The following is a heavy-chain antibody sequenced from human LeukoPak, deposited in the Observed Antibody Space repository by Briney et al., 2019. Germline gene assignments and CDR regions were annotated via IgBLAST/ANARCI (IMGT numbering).Heavy chain of an antibody. CDR1: GFTFSSYE. J-gene: IGHJ4*02. Sequence: GGSLRLSCAASGFTFSSYEMNWVRQAPGKGLEWVSYISSSGSTIYYADSVKGRFTISRDNAKNSLYLQMNSLRAEDTAVYYCARDPQPLWFGEFYFDYWGQGTLVTVSS. CDR3: ARDPQPLWFGEFYFDY. V-gene: IGHV3-48*03. D-gene: IGHD3-10*01. CDR2: ISSSGSTI.